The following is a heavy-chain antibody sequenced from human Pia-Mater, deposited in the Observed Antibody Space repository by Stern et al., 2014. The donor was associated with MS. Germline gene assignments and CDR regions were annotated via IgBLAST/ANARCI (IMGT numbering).Heavy chain of an antibody. CDR3: ARDGRHTDNYGLDV. CDR1: GGTFNVYA. D-gene: IGHD3-9*01. V-gene: IGHV1-69*01. CDR2: IIPIFGTA. Sequence: VQLVESGAEVKKPGSSVKVSCKASGGTFNVYAINWLRQAPGQGLECMGGIIPIFGTANYAQKFQGRVTITADESTRTSSMQLSSLRYDDTAVYYCARDGRHTDNYGLDVWGQGTTVTVSS. J-gene: IGHJ6*02.